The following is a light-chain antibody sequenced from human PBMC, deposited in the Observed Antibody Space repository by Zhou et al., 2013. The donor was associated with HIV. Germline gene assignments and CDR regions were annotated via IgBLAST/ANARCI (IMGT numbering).Light chain of an antibody. CDR2: GAS. CDR1: QSISNS. V-gene: IGKV1-39*01. J-gene: IGKJ1*01. Sequence: DIQMTQSPSSLSASVGDRVTITCRSSQSISNSLSWYQEKLGKAPKLLIFGASSLQSGVPSRFSGSGSGTEFTLTITSLQPDDFATYFCLQSYGTPTFGQGTKVEIK. CDR3: LQSYGTPT.